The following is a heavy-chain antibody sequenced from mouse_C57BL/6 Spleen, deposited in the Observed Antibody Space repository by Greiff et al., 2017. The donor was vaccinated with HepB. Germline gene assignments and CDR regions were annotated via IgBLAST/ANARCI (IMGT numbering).Heavy chain of an antibody. V-gene: IGHV1-82*01. Sequence: QVQLKESGPELVKPGASVKISCKASGYAFSSSWMNWVKQRPGKGLEWIGRIYPGDGDTKYNGKFKGKATLTADKSSSTAYMQLSSLTSEDSAVYFCASYYFDYWGQGTTLTVSS. CDR3: ASYYFDY. CDR2: IYPGDGDT. J-gene: IGHJ2*01. CDR1: GYAFSSSW.